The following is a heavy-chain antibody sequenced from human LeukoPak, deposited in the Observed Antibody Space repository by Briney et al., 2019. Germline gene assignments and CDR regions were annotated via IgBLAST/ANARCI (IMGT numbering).Heavy chain of an antibody. Sequence: GSLRLSCAASGFTFSNACMTWVRQVPGKGLEWVGHIKGKTDGGTTDYAAPVQGRFTISRDDSKNTLYLQMNSLKTEDTAVYYCTTGTWIQLWLADYWGQGTLVTVSS. V-gene: IGHV3-15*01. CDR2: IKGKTDGGTT. CDR3: TTGTWIQLWLADY. J-gene: IGHJ4*02. CDR1: GFTFSNAC. D-gene: IGHD5-18*01.